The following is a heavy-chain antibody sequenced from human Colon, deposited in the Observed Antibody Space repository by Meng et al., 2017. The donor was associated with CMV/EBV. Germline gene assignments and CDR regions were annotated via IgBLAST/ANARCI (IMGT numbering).Heavy chain of an antibody. CDR1: GASITSYY. Sequence: QVQLRESGPGLVTPSEPLSLTCTVSGASITSYYRSWIRQPAGKGLEWIGRVYISGNTNYNPSLKSRVTMSIDTSKNQLSLNIRSVTAADTAVYYCARDSNLSGLAYWGQGTLVTVSS. J-gene: IGHJ4*02. V-gene: IGHV4-4*07. CDR3: ARDSNLSGLAY. CDR2: VYISGNT. D-gene: IGHD3-10*01.